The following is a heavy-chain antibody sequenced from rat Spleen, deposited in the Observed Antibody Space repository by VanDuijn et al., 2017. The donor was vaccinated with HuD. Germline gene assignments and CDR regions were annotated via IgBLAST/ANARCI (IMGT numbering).Heavy chain of an antibody. J-gene: IGHJ3*01. CDR3: ARDGNYYSRYMWFAY. Sequence: EVQLVESGGGLVQPGRSLKLSCAASGFTFSDYGMAWVRQAPKKGLEWVATISSSGGSTYYRDSVKGRFTVSRDNAKSTLYLQMDSLRSEDTATYYCARDGNYYSRYMWFAYWGQGTLVTVSS. D-gene: IGHD1-2*01. V-gene: IGHV5S23*01. CDR2: ISSSGGST. CDR1: GFTFSDYG.